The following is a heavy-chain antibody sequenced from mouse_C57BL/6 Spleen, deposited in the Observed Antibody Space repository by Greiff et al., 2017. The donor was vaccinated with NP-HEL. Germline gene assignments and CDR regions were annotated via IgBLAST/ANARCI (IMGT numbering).Heavy chain of an antibody. CDR3: ARNYYGSSSMDY. CDR1: GYTFTSYW. D-gene: IGHD1-1*01. CDR2: IDPSDSYT. V-gene: IGHV1-50*01. J-gene: IGHJ4*01. Sequence: QVQLKQSGAELVKPGASVKLSCKASGYTFTSYWMQWVKQRPGQGLEWIGEIDPSDSYTNYNQKFKGKATLTVDTSSSTAYMQLSSLTSEDSAVYYCARNYYGSSSMDYWGQGTSVTVSS.